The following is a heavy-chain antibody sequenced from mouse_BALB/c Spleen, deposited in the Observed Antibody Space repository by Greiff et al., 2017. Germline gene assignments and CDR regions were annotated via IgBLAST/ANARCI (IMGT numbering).Heavy chain of an antibody. CDR2: ISSVSSTI. Sequence: EVQRVESGGGLVQPGGSRKLSCAASGFTFSSFGMHWVRQAPEKGLEWVAYISSVSSTIYYADTVKGRFTISRDNPKYTLFLQMTSLRSEDTAMYYCARGGGNSYYYAMDYWGQGTSVTVSS. CDR3: ARGGGNSYYYAMDY. V-gene: IGHV5-17*02. D-gene: IGHD2-1*01. J-gene: IGHJ4*01. CDR1: GFTFSSFG.